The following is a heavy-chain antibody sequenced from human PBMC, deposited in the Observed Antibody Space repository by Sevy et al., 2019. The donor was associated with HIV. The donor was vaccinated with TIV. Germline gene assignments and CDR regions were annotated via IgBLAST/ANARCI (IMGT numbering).Heavy chain of an antibody. CDR2: HNSDGSST. CDR1: GFTFSSNW. Sequence: GGSLRLSCAASGFTFSSNWMHWVRLAPGKGLVWVSRHNSDGSSTNYADSVKGRFTISRDNAKNTLYLQMNSLRAEDTAVYYCARDAFVPVTTGGKKDGYFQHWGQGALVTVSS. CDR3: ARDAFVPVTTGGKKDGYFQH. D-gene: IGHD4-17*01. V-gene: IGHV3-74*01. J-gene: IGHJ1*01.